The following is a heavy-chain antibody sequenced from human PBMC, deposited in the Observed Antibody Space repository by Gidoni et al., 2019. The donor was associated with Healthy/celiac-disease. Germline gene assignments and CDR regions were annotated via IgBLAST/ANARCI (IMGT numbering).Heavy chain of an antibody. CDR2: ISGSGGST. V-gene: IGHV3-23*01. D-gene: IGHD2-2*01. CDR3: ASDIVVVPAAIGRWFDP. Sequence: EVQLLESGGGLVQPGGSMRLSCAASGFTFSSYAMSWVRQAPGKGLEWVSAISGSGGSTYYADSVKGRFTISRDNSKNTLYLQMNSLRAEDTAVYYCASDIVVVPAAIGRWFDPWGQGTLVTVSS. J-gene: IGHJ5*02. CDR1: GFTFSSYA.